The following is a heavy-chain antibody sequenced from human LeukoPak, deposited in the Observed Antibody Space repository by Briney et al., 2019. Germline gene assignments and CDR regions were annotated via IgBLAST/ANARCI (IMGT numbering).Heavy chain of an antibody. Sequence: TASETLSLTCTVSGGSISSYYWSWIRQHPGKGLEWIGYIYYSGSTYYNPSLKSRVTISVDTSKNQFSLKLSSVTAADTAVYYCAAGGFWSGYYWWGQGTLVTVSS. CDR2: IYYSGST. D-gene: IGHD3-3*01. V-gene: IGHV4-59*06. CDR1: GGSISSYY. CDR3: AAGGFWSGYYW. J-gene: IGHJ4*02.